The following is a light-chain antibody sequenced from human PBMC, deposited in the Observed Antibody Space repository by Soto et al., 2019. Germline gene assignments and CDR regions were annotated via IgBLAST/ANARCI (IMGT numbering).Light chain of an antibody. CDR3: TSYAGSDHFVV. J-gene: IGLJ2*01. V-gene: IGLV2-8*01. CDR2: EVN. CDR1: SSDVGAYNY. Sequence: QSALTQPPSASGSPGQSVAISCTGTSSDVGAYNYVSWYQQHPGKAPKLIIYEVNKRPSGVPDRFSGSKSGNTASLTVSGLQADDEADYYCTSYAGSDHFVVFGGGTKVTVL.